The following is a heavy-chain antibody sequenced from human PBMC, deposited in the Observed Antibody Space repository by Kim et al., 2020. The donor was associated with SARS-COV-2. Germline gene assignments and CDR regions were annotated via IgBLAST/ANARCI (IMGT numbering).Heavy chain of an antibody. V-gene: IGHV4-59*01. CDR2: IYYSGST. CDR1: GGSISSYY. J-gene: IGHJ6*04. Sequence: SETLSLTCTVSGGSISSYYWSWIRQPPGKGLEWIGYIYYSGSTNYNPSLKSRVTISVDTSKNQFSLKLSSVTAADTAVYYCARDLLDVWGEGTTVTVSS. CDR3: ARDLLDV.